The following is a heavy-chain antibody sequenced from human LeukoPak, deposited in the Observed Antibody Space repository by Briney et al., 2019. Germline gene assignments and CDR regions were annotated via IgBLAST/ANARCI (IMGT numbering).Heavy chain of an antibody. CDR2: ISYDGSNK. D-gene: IGHD3-10*01. Sequence: GGSLRLSCAASGFTFSSYAMHWVRQAPGKGLEWVAVISYDGSNKYYADSVKGRFTISRDNSKNTLYLQMNSLRAEDTAVYYCARDRGSGSYYNAPYYFDYWGQGTLVAVSS. CDR1: GFTFSSYA. V-gene: IGHV3-30-3*01. CDR3: ARDRGSGSYYNAPYYFDY. J-gene: IGHJ4*02.